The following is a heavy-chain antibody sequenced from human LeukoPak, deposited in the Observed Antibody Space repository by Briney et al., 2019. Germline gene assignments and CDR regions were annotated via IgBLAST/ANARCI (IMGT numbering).Heavy chain of an antibody. CDR2: IDPNSGGT. Sequence: GASVKVSCKASGYTFTGYYMHWVRQAPGQGLEWMGWIDPNSGGTNYAQKFQGRVTMTRDTSISTAYMELSRLRSDDTAAYYCARLPPARGATDYWGQGTLVTVSS. V-gene: IGHV1-2*02. CDR1: GYTFTGYY. CDR3: ARLPPARGATDY. D-gene: IGHD1-26*01. J-gene: IGHJ4*02.